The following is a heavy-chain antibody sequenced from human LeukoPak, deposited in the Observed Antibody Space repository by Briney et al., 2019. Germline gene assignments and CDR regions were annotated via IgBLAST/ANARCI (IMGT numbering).Heavy chain of an antibody. Sequence: GESLKISCQGSGYDSGVSFTSHPIAWVRQMPGKGLEWMGIIYPGDSDTRYSPSFQCKVTISADKSISTAYLQWSSLKASDTAMYYCARPGFLVGESNDYWGQGTLVTVSS. D-gene: IGHD2-8*02. CDR3: ARPGFLVGESNDY. CDR2: IYPGDSDT. CDR1: GYDSGVSFTSHP. V-gene: IGHV5-51*01. J-gene: IGHJ4*02.